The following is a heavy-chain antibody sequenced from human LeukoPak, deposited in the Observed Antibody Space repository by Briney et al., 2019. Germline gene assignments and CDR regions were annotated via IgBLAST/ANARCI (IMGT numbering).Heavy chain of an antibody. V-gene: IGHV3-11*06. CDR1: GFTFSDCY. D-gene: IGHD5-12*01. J-gene: IGHJ4*02. CDR3: ARRGYGGTELDH. Sequence: GESLRLSCAASGFTFSDCYMSWIRQAPGKGLEWVSYISSSSSYTKYADSVKGRFTISRDNAKNSLYLQMNSLRAEDTAVYYCARRGYGGTELDHWGQGTLVTVSS. CDR2: ISSSSSYT.